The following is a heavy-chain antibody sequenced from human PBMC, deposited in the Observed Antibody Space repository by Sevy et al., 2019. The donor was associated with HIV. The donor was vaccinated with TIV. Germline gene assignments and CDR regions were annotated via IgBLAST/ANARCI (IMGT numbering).Heavy chain of an antibody. CDR2: ISSSGSSI. CDR1: GFTFSSYD. D-gene: IGHD2-8*01. V-gene: IGHV3-48*03. Sequence: GGSLRLSCTASGFTFSSYDMNWVRQAPGKGLEWVSKISSSGSSIYYADSVKGRFPISRDNDKNSLNLQMNSLRAEDTAVYYCTRNGGAFDNGFDPWGQGTLVTVSS. J-gene: IGHJ5*02. CDR3: TRNGGAFDNGFDP.